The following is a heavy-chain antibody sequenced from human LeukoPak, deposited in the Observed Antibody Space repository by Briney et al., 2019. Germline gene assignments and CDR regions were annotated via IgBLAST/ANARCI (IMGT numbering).Heavy chain of an antibody. CDR1: GYTFTSYG. D-gene: IGHD6-19*01. J-gene: IGHJ4*02. V-gene: IGHV1-18*01. CDR2: ISAYNGNT. Sequence: GASVKVSCKASGYTFTSYGISWVRQAPGQGLEWMGWISAYNGNTNYAQKLQGRVTMTTDTSTSTAYMELRSLRSDDTAVYYCARDRGSGRHAGEFDYWGQGTLVTVSS. CDR3: ARDRGSGRHAGEFDY.